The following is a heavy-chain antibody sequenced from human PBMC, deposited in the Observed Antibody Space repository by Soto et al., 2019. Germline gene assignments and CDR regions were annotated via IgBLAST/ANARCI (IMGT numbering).Heavy chain of an antibody. Sequence: QVQLQQWGAGLLKPSETLSLTCAVYGGSFSGYYWSWIRQPPGKGLERIGEINHSGSTNYNPSLMSRVTISVDASKNQFSLELGSVTAADTAVYYCARGTEGIVVVVAATYFDYWGQGTLVTVSS. CDR3: ARGTEGIVVVVAATYFDY. J-gene: IGHJ4*02. CDR1: GGSFSGYY. CDR2: INHSGST. V-gene: IGHV4-34*01. D-gene: IGHD2-15*01.